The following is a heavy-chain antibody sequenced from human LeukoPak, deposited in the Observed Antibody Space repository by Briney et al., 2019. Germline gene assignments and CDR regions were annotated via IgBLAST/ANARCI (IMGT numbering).Heavy chain of an antibody. CDR1: GFTFSNSW. J-gene: IGHJ4*02. CDR2: IKCDGSEK. Sequence: GGSLRLSCAASGFTFSNSWMHWVCQAPEKGLEWVADIKCDGSEKCYVDSVKGRLTISRDNAKNSLYLQVNSLRAEDTAVYYCAIQVGYSYGQGYFDYWGQGTLVTVSS. V-gene: IGHV3-52*01. CDR3: AIQVGYSYGQGYFDY. D-gene: IGHD5-18*01.